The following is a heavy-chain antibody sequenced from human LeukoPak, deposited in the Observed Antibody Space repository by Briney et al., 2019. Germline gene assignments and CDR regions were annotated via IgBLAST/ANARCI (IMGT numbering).Heavy chain of an antibody. D-gene: IGHD5-18*01. CDR1: GGSISSGSHY. CDR3: ARDPKWIQLWSPHLDWYFDL. CDR2: IYTSGST. Sequence: SETLSLTCTVSGGSISSGSHYWSWIRQPAGKGLEYIGRIYTSGSTNYNPSLKSRVTISVDTSKNQFSLKLSSVTAADTAVYYCARDPKWIQLWSPHLDWYFDLWGRGTLVTVSS. V-gene: IGHV4-61*02. J-gene: IGHJ2*01.